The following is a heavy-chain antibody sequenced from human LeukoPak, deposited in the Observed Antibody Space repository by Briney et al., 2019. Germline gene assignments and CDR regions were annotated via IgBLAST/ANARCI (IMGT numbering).Heavy chain of an antibody. CDR3: ASFAQLAHCSNGNCYDWFDP. CDR2: IIVVFGTT. Sequence: ASVKASCKASGGTFNNYAINWVRQAPGQGLEWIGGIIVVFGTTDYAHRFQGRVTIIADESTSTVHMELSSLRSEDTAVYYCASFAQLAHCSNGNCYDWFDPWGQGTPVIVSS. CDR1: GGTFNNYA. J-gene: IGHJ5*02. V-gene: IGHV1-69*13. D-gene: IGHD2-15*01.